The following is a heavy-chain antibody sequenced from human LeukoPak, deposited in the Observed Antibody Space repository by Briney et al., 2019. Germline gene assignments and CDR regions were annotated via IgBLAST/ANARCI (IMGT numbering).Heavy chain of an antibody. CDR2: ISYDGSNK. D-gene: IGHD6-13*01. V-gene: IGHV3-30-3*01. J-gene: IGHJ4*02. Sequence: GGTLRLSCAASGCTFSTYAMHWVRKAPGKGLERVAVISYDGSNKYYANSVKGRFTVARDNSKNTLYLQRNSLRAEDTAVYYCARGPPYSSSWYFDYWGQGTLVTVAS. CDR3: ARGPPYSSSWYFDY. CDR1: GCTFSTYA.